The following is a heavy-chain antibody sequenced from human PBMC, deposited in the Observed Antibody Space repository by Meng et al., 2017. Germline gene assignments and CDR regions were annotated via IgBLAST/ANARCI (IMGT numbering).Heavy chain of an antibody. D-gene: IGHD2-15*01. CDR1: GYTFTSYG. CDR2: ISAYNGNT. J-gene: IGHJ1*01. Sequence: HVVQSGPDGKMPGASWKVSCTASGYTFTSYGISWVRQAPGQGLEWMGWISAYNGNTNYAQKLQGRVTMTTDTSTSTAYMELRSLRSDDTAVYYCARVRVYCSGGSCYRGMYFQHWGQGTLVTVSS. V-gene: IGHV1-18*01. CDR3: ARVRVYCSGGSCYRGMYFQH.